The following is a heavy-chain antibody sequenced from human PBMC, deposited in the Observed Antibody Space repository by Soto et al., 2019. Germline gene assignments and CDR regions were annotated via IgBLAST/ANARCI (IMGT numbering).Heavy chain of an antibody. CDR1: GFAFRSYA. CDR2: ISYDGSNT. D-gene: IGHD3-16*02. J-gene: IGHJ4*02. CDR3: ARDGGVLGVIDY. V-gene: IGHV3-30-3*01. Sequence: QVQLVESGGGVVQPGRSLRLSCAASGFAFRSYAMNWVRQAPGKGLEWVAIISYDGSNTYYADSVKDRFTISRDNSKNTLYLQMYSLRPKDSGLYYCARDGGVLGVIDYWGQGTLVTVSS.